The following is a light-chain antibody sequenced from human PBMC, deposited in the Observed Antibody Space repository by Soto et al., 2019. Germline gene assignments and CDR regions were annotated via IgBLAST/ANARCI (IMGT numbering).Light chain of an antibody. CDR1: SSNIGRNT. CDR2: TND. Sequence: QSVLTQPPSASGTPGQRVTISCSGSSSNIGRNTVYWYQQVPGTAPKLLFYTNDQRPSGVPDRFSGSKSGTSASLAISGLRSEDEADYYCAAWDDSLSGPVFGGGTKLTVL. CDR3: AAWDDSLSGPV. V-gene: IGLV1-47*02. J-gene: IGLJ3*02.